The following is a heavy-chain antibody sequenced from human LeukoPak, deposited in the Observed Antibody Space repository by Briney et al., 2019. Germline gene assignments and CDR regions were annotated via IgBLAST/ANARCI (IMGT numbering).Heavy chain of an antibody. Sequence: ASVKVSCKASGFTFTSSAMQWVRQARGQRLEWIGWIVVGSGNTNYAQKFQGRVTITADKSTSTAYMELSSLRSEDTAVYYCASRYSGYDAYYYYGMDVWGQGTTVTVSS. J-gene: IGHJ6*02. CDR2: IVVGSGNT. V-gene: IGHV1-58*02. CDR3: ASRYSGYDAYYYYGMDV. CDR1: GFTFTSSA. D-gene: IGHD5-12*01.